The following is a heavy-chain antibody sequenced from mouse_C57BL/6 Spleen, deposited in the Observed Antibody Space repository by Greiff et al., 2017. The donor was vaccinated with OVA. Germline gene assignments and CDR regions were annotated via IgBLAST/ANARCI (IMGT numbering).Heavy chain of an antibody. CDR3: ATLRPVYYGNPAWFAY. CDR1: GYTFTSYW. Sequence: QVQLKESGTELVKPGASVKLSCKASGYTFTSYWMHWVKQRPGQGLEWIGNINPSNGGTNYNEKFKSKATLTVDKSSSTAYMQLSSLTSEDSAVYYCATLRPVYYGNPAWFAYWGQGTLVTVSA. D-gene: IGHD2-1*01. V-gene: IGHV1-53*01. J-gene: IGHJ3*01. CDR2: INPSNGGT.